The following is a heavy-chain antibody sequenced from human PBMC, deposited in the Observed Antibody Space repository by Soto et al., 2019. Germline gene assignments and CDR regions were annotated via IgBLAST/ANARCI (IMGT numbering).Heavy chain of an antibody. CDR3: ARQETYQQEFDP. CDR1: GGSISSGGYY. J-gene: IGHJ5*02. V-gene: IGHV4-31*01. D-gene: IGHD2-2*01. Sequence: QVQLQESGPGLVKPSQTLSLTCTVSGGSISSGGYYWSWIRQHPGKGLEWIGYIYYSGRPYYNPSLKRLFTLSVTTSKNQFSLKLSSVTAADTAVYYCARQETYQQEFDPWGQGTLVTVSS. CDR2: IYYSGRP.